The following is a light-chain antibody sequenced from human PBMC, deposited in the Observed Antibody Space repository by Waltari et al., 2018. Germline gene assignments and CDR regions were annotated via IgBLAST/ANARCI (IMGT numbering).Light chain of an antibody. J-gene: IGKJ4*01. Sequence: EVVMTQSPATLSVSPGERVTLSCRASQSVSRFVAWYQQKPGQAPRLLISGASTRATCIPARFSGSGSGTEFTLTISSLQSEDFAIYDCQQYNDWPPLTFGGGTKLEIK. CDR1: QSVSRF. V-gene: IGKV3-15*01. CDR3: QQYNDWPPLT. CDR2: GAS.